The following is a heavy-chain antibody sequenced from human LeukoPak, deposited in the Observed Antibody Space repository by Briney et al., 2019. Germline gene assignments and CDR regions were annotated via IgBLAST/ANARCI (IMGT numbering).Heavy chain of an antibody. CDR2: INPNSGDT. J-gene: IGHJ6*03. CDR3: AREVVPAATYMDV. CDR1: GYTFTGYY. D-gene: IGHD2-2*01. Sequence: ASVKVSCKASGYTFTGYYMHWVRQAPGQGLEWMGWINPNSGDTNYVQKFQGRVTMTRDTSISTAYMELSRLRSDDTAVYYCAREVVPAATYMDVWGKGTTVTVSS. V-gene: IGHV1-2*02.